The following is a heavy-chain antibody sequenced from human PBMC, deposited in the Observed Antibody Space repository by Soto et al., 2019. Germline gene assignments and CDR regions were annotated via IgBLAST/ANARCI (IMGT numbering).Heavy chain of an antibody. J-gene: IGHJ6*02. V-gene: IGHV4-30-4*01. Sequence: SETLSLTCTVSGGSINNGDYFWSWIRQPPGKGLEWIGYIYYSGSTHYNPSLRSRVTISVDTSRNQFSLRLSSVTAADTAVYYCARDGYIYTGNYYYYNMDVWGQGTTVNVSS. CDR1: GGSINNGDYF. CDR3: ARDGYIYTGNYYYYNMDV. D-gene: IGHD5-12*01. CDR2: IYYSGST.